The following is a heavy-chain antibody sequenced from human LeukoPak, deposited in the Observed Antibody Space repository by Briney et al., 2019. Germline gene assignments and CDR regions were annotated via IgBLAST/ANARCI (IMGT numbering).Heavy chain of an antibody. D-gene: IGHD1-26*01. J-gene: IGHJ4*02. CDR2: GHYTGNS. V-gene: IGHV4-59*08. CDR1: GASISSFY. Sequence: SETLSLTCTVSGASISSFYWSWIRLPPGKGLEWIGFGHYTGNSNYNPSLRSRVTISVDTSKNQFSLKLRSVTAADTAVYYCARYSGSYSGFDYWGQGTLVTVSS. CDR3: ARYSGSYSGFDY.